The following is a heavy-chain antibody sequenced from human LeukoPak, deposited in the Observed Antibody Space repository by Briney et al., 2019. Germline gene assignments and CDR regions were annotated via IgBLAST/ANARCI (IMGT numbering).Heavy chain of an antibody. Sequence: GGSLRLSCAASGFTFSSYAMNWVRQAPGKGLEWVSYISSSGSTIYYADSVKGRFTISRDNAKNSLYLQMNSLRAEDTAVYYCARVSSGYYDFDYWGQGTLVTVSS. J-gene: IGHJ4*02. V-gene: IGHV3-48*04. CDR1: GFTFSSYA. CDR3: ARVSSGYYDFDY. CDR2: ISSSGSTI. D-gene: IGHD3-22*01.